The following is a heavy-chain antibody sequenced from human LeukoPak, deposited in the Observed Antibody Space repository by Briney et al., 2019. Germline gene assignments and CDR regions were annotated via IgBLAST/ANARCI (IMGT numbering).Heavy chain of an antibody. CDR2: IIPIFGTA. J-gene: IGHJ4*02. V-gene: IGHV1-69*06. D-gene: IGHD5-18*01. CDR3: ARDLSRGYSYGLNY. CDR1: GGTFSSYA. Sequence: ASVKVSCKASGGTFSSYAISWVRQAPGQGLEWMGGIIPIFGTANYAQKFQSRVTITADKSTSTAYMELSSLRSEDTAVYYCARDLSRGYSYGLNYWGQGTLVTVSS.